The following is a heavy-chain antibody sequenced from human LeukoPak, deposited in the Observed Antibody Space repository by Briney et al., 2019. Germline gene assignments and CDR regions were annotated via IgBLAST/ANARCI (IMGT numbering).Heavy chain of an antibody. CDR2: IYSGGST. D-gene: IGHD2-2*01. CDR3: ARELRSDCSSTSCYPS. Sequence: GGSLRLSCAASGFTVSSNYMSWVRQAPGKGLEWVSVIYSGGSTYYADSVKGRFTISRDNSKNTLYLQMNSLRAEDTSVYYCARELRSDCSSTSCYPSWGQGTLVTVSS. CDR1: GFTVSSNY. V-gene: IGHV3-53*01. J-gene: IGHJ5*02.